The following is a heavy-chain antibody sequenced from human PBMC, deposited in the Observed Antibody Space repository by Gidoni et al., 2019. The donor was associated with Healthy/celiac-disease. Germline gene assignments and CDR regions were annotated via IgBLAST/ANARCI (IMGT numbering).Heavy chain of an antibody. CDR3: ASSLIAARLFADYGMDV. V-gene: IGHV3-33*01. CDR2: IWYDGSNK. J-gene: IGHJ6*02. D-gene: IGHD6-6*01. CDR1: GFPFSSYG. Sequence: QVQLVESGGGVVQPGRSLRLSCAASGFPFSSYGMHWVRQAPGKGLEWVAVIWYDGSNKYYADSVKGRFTISRDNSKNTLYLQMNSLRAEDTAVYYCASSLIAARLFADYGMDVWGQGTTVTVSS.